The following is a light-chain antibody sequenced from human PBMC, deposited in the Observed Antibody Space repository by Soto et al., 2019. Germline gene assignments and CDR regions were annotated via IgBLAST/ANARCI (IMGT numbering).Light chain of an antibody. J-gene: IGKJ1*01. CDR3: LQDYNYPRT. V-gene: IGKV1-6*01. CDR1: QDIGND. CDR2: TAS. Sequence: QMTQSPSSMSASVGDRVTITCRASQDIGNDLGWYQQKPGKAPRLLISTASTLESGVPARFSGSVSGTHFILTISSLQPEDFATYFCLQDYNYPRTFGPGTQVEI.